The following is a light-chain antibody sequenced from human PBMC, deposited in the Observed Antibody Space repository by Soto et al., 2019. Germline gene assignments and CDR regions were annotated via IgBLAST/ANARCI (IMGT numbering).Light chain of an antibody. V-gene: IGKV2-30*01. J-gene: IGKJ5*01. CDR3: MQGTHWPLT. CDR2: KVS. CDR1: HSLVYMDGNTY. Sequence: DVFMAQSPLSLPVTLGQAASISCRSSHSLVYMDGNTYLNWLQQRLGQSPRRLIYKVSTRDSGVPDRFSGSGSGNDFTLKISRVEAEDVGIYYCMQGTHWPLTFGQGTRLEIQ.